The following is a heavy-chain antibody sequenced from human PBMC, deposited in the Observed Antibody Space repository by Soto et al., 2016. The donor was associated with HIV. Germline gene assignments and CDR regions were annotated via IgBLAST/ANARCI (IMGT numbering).Heavy chain of an antibody. D-gene: IGHD3-22*01. CDR1: GFTFSSYD. CDR3: ARGNYYYDSKQEAFDI. CDR2: TGTAGDT. V-gene: IGHV3-13*04. J-gene: IGHJ3*02. Sequence: EVQLVESGEAWYSLGSLRLSCAASGFTFSSYDMHWVRQATGKGLEWVSATGTAGDTYYPGSVKGRFTISRENAKNSLYLQMNSLRAGDTAVYYCARGNYYYDSKQEAFDIWGQGTMVTVSS.